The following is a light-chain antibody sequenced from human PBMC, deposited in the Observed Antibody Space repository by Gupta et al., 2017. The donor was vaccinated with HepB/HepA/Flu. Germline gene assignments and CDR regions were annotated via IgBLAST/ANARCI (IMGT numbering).Light chain of an antibody. CDR1: PSVSSSY. CDR3: QQYGSSAQGS. J-gene: IGKJ2*04. V-gene: IGKV3-20*01. Sequence: EIVLTQSPGTLSLSPGERATLSCRASPSVSSSYLAWYQQKCGQAPRLLIYGASSRATGIPERFSGSGSGTEFTLTINRLEPEDFAVYYCQQYGSSAQGSFGQGTKLEIK. CDR2: GAS.